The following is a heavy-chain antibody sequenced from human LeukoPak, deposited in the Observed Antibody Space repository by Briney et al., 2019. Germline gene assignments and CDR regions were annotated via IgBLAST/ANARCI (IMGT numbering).Heavy chain of an antibody. CDR3: ARFLDGHSGYDPMGLWFDP. CDR2: IHYSGST. J-gene: IGHJ5*02. V-gene: IGHV4-59*01. D-gene: IGHD5-12*01. CDR1: GGSISSYY. Sequence: SETLSLTCTVPGGSISSYYWSWIRQSPGKGLEWIGYIHYSGSTNYNPSLKSRVTISVDKSKNQFSLNLSSVTTADTAVYYCARFLDGHSGYDPMGLWFDPWGQGTLVTVSS.